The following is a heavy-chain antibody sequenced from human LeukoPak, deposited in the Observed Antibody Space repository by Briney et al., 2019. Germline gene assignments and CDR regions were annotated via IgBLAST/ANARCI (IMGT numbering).Heavy chain of an antibody. CDR1: GFTFSSYA. V-gene: IGHV3-23*01. CDR3: AKDIVGVHRGSTALGY. J-gene: IGHJ4*02. Sequence: PGGSLRLSCAASGFTFSSYAMSWVRQAPGKGLEWVSAISGSGGSTYYADSVKGRFTISRDNSKNTLYLQMNNLRAEDTAVYYCAKDIVGVHRGSTALGYWGQGTLVTASS. D-gene: IGHD1-26*01. CDR2: ISGSGGST.